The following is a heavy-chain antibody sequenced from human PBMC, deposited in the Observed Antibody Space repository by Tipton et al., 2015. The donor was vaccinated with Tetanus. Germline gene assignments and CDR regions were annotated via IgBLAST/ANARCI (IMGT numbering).Heavy chain of an antibody. J-gene: IGHJ4*02. CDR1: GFTLRAYG. CDR3: ARAPPYGDYAGQDY. Sequence: SLRLSCAASGFTLRAYGMHWVRQAPGKGLEWLAFISSHGTTRHYADSVKGRFTISRDNSKNTVSLQMSSLRSEDTAIYHCARAPPYGDYAGQDYWGQGVLVTVSS. D-gene: IGHD4-23*01. V-gene: IGHV3-30*03. CDR2: ISSHGTTR.